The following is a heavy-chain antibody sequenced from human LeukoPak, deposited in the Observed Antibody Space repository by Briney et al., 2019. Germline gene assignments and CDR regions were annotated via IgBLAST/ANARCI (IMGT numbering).Heavy chain of an antibody. V-gene: IGHV3-21*01. D-gene: IGHD3-10*02. CDR2: ISSSSYI. CDR1: GFKFSSYS. CDR3: ARGTMFPYYFDY. Sequence: GGSLRLSCAASGFKFSSYSMKWVRQAPGKGLEWVSFISSSSYIYYADSLKGRFTISRDNAKNSLYLQMNSLRAEDTAVYYCARGTMFPYYFDYWGQGTLVTVPS. J-gene: IGHJ4*02.